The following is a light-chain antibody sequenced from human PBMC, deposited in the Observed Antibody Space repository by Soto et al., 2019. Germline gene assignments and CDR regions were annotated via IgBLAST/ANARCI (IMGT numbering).Light chain of an antibody. CDR1: QSVSSN. CDR2: GAS. J-gene: IGKJ1*01. V-gene: IGKV3-15*01. Sequence: IVLTQSPGTLSLSPGERVTLSCRASQSVSSNLAWYQQKPGQAPRLLIYGASTRATGIPARSSGSGSGTEFTLTISSLQSEDFAVYYCQHYNNWPPWTFGQGTKV. CDR3: QHYNNWPPWT.